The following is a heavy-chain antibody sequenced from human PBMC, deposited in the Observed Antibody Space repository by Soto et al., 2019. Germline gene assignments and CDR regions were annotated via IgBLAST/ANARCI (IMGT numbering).Heavy chain of an antibody. CDR3: SRHQVAMVAEHX. Sequence: GESLKISCKASGYIRNTDWISWVRQKPGKGLELMVRIDPLDSHTKYSPSFEGRVNISAYRSIANAYLHWTSLDTSDTAIYYCSRHQVAMVAEHXWGQGTLVTVSX. CDR2: IDPLDSHT. CDR1: GYIRNTDW. D-gene: IGHD2-15*01. V-gene: IGHV5-10-1*01. J-gene: IGHJ4*02.